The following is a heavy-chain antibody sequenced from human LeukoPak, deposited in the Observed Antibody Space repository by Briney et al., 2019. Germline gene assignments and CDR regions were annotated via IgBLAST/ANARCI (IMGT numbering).Heavy chain of an antibody. CDR1: GFTFSSYA. J-gene: IGHJ4*02. D-gene: IGHD6-19*01. Sequence: PGGSLRLSCAASGFTFSSYAMSWVRQAPGKGLEWVSAISGSGGITIYYADSVKGRFTISRDNAKNSLYLQMNSLRAEDTAVYYCATGYSSGWYWGQGTLVTVSS. CDR3: ATGYSSGWY. CDR2: ISGSGGITI. V-gene: IGHV3-23*01.